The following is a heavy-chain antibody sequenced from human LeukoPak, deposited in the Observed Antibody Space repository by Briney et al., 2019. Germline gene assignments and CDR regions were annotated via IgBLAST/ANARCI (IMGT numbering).Heavy chain of an antibody. J-gene: IGHJ4*02. CDR3: ARGAGWYDY. CDR2: FHYSGRT. Sequence: PSETLSLTCTVSGGSISSDYWSWIRQPPGEDLEWIGYFHYSGRTNYNPSLKSRVTISVDTSKNQFSLKVTSMTAADTAVYYCARGAGWYDYWGQGNLVTVSS. V-gene: IGHV4-59*01. D-gene: IGHD6-19*01. CDR1: GGSISSDY.